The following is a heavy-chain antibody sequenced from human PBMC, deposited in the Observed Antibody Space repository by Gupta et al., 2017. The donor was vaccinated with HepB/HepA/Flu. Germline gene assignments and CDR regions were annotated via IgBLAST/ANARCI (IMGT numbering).Heavy chain of an antibody. CDR2: INHDSGDT. V-gene: IGHV1-2*02. D-gene: IGHD4-11*01. CDR1: GSTFTTHY. J-gene: IGHJ5*02. Sequence: QVHLVQSGAEVKKPGASVQISCHASGSTFTTHYIHWLRQAPRQGLEWMGWINHDSGDTKYAQKFQGRVTMTRDTSISTVYMDLSSLRSDDTAIYYCVRIMKGSSYFDPWGQGTLVTVS. CDR3: VRIMKGSSYFDP.